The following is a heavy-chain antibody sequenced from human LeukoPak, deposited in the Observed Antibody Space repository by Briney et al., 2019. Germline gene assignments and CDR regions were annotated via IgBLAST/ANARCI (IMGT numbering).Heavy chain of an antibody. D-gene: IGHD6-19*01. J-gene: IGHJ4*02. CDR1: GGSLSGYY. V-gene: IGHV4-34*01. CDR2: INHSGST. Sequence: SETLSLTCAVYGGSLSGYYWSWIRQPPGKGLEWIGEINHSGSTNYNPSLKSRVTISVDTSKNQFSLKLSSVTAADTAVYYCARVGLAAVAVTEGYYFDYWGQGTLVTVSS. CDR3: ARVGLAAVAVTEGYYFDY.